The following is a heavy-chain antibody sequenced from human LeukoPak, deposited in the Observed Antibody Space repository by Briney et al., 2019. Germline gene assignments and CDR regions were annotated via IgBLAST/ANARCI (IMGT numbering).Heavy chain of an antibody. V-gene: IGHV3-30*01. Sequence: PGGSLRLSCAASGFIFCSYAMHWVRQAPGKGLEWVAVISYDGSNKYYADSVKGRFTISRDNSKNTLYLQMNSLRAEDTAVYYCARGSGGYEAWGQGTLVTVSS. D-gene: IGHD5-12*01. J-gene: IGHJ5*02. CDR2: ISYDGSNK. CDR3: ARGSGGYEA. CDR1: GFIFCSYA.